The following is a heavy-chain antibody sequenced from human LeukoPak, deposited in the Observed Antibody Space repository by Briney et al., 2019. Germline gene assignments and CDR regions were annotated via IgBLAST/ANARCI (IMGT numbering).Heavy chain of an antibody. D-gene: IGHD2-21*01. J-gene: IGHJ3*02. CDR1: GGSISSYY. CDR2: IYYSGST. CDR3: GRVGVVGPGTAFDN. V-gene: IGHV4-59*01. Sequence: PSETLSLTCTVSGGSISSYYWSWIRQPPGKGLEWIGYIYYSGSTNYNPSLKSRVTISVDTSKNQFSLKLSSVTAADTAVYYCGRVGVVGPGTAFDNWGQGTMVTVSS.